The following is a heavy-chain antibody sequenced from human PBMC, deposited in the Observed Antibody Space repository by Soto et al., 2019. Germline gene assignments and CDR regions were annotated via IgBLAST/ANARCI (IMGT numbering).Heavy chain of an antibody. J-gene: IGHJ4*02. CDR3: ARGLGCSGGSCYLWFDY. V-gene: IGHV1-8*01. Sequence: ASVKVSCKASGYTFTSYDINWVRQATGQGLEWMGWMNPNSGNTGYAQKFQGRVTMTRNTSISTAYMELSSLRSEDTAVYYCARGLGCSGGSCYLWFDYWGQGTLVTVSS. D-gene: IGHD2-15*01. CDR2: MNPNSGNT. CDR1: GYTFTSYD.